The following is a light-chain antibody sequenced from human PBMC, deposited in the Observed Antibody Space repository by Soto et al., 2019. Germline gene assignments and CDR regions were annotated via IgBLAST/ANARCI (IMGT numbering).Light chain of an antibody. CDR2: GAS. V-gene: IGKV3-20*01. J-gene: IGKJ5*01. CDR3: QQYGSSPT. Sequence: IILTQSPGTLSLFPGDRATLSCRASQSVKNNYLVWYQQKVGQAPRLLMSGASSRATGVPDRFSGSGSGTDFTLTISRVEPEDFAVYYCQQYGSSPTFGQGTRLETK. CDR1: QSVKNNY.